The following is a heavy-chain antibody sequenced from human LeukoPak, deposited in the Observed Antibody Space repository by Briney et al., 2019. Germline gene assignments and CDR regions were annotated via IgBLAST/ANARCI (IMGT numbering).Heavy chain of an antibody. CDR1: GYTFTSYG. V-gene: IGHV1-18*01. Sequence: GASVKVSCKASGYTFTSYGISWVRQAPGQGLEWMGWISAYNGNTNYAQKLQGRVTMTTDTSTSTAYMELRSLRSDDTAVYYCAREVYYDSSGPLDYWGQGTLVTVSS. CDR2: ISAYNGNT. J-gene: IGHJ4*02. D-gene: IGHD3-22*01. CDR3: AREVYYDSSGPLDY.